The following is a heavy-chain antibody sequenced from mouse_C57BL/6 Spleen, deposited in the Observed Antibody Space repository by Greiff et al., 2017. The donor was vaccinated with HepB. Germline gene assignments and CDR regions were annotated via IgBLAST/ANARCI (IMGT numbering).Heavy chain of an antibody. CDR1: GFSFNTYA. Sequence: EVMLVESGGGLVQPKGSLKLSCAASGFSFNTYAMNWVRQAPGKGLEWVARIRSKSNNYATYYADSVKDRFTISRDDSESMLYLQMNNLKTEDTAMYYCVRGNYGTYAMDYWGQGTSVTVSS. V-gene: IGHV10-1*01. CDR3: VRGNYGTYAMDY. CDR2: IRSKSNNYAT. D-gene: IGHD1-1*01. J-gene: IGHJ4*01.